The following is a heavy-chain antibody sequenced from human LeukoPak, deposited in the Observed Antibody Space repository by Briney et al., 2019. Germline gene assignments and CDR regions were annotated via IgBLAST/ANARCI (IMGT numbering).Heavy chain of an antibody. J-gene: IGHJ4*02. Sequence: GSSVKVSCKASGGTFSSYAISWVRQAPGQGLEWMGRIIPILGIANYAQKFQGRVTITADKSTSTAYMELSSLRSEDTAVYYCATDTWLREGLVDYWGQGTLVTVSS. CDR3: ATDTWLREGLVDY. CDR1: GGTFSSYA. CDR2: IIPILGIA. D-gene: IGHD5-12*01. V-gene: IGHV1-69*04.